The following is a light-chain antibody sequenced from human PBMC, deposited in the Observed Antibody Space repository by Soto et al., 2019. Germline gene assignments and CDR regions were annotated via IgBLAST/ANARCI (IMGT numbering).Light chain of an antibody. V-gene: IGKV3-11*01. CDR2: DAS. Sequence: EIVLTQSRASLSLSPGEGATLSCRASQSVSIYVVWYQQKPGQAPRLLIHDASYRATGIPARFSGSGSGTDFTLTISSLEPEDFAVYYCQQRIDWPLTFGGGTKVEIK. CDR1: QSVSIY. CDR3: QQRIDWPLT. J-gene: IGKJ4*01.